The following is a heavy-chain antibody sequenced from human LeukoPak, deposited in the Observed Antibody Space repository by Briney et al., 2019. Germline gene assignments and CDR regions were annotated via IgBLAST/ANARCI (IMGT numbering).Heavy chain of an antibody. V-gene: IGHV3-21*04. CDR2: ISSSSSYI. J-gene: IGHJ4*02. D-gene: IGHD2-15*01. CDR3: ARALPRRVVADSSFDY. CDR1: GFTFSSYS. Sequence: GGSLRLSCAASGFTFSSYSMNWVRQAPGKGLEWVSSISSSSSYIYYADSVKGRFTISRDNAKNSLYLQMNSLRAEDTAFYYCARALPRRVVADSSFDYWGQGTLVTVSS.